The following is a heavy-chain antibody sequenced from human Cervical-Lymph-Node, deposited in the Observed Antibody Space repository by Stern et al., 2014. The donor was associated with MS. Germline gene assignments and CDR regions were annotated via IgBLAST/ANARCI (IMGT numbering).Heavy chain of an antibody. V-gene: IGHV3-7*01. J-gene: IGHJ4*02. CDR2: IKQDGSEK. CDR1: GFTFSNFW. CDR3: ARTYCGGDCYSDY. D-gene: IGHD2-21*02. Sequence: EMQLVESGGGLVQPGGSLRLACAASGFTFSNFWMNWVRQAPGKGLEWVGNIKQDGSEKDDGEYVKGRFTISRDNAKNSLYLQMNSLRAEDTAVYYCARTYCGGDCYSDYWGQGTLVTVSS.